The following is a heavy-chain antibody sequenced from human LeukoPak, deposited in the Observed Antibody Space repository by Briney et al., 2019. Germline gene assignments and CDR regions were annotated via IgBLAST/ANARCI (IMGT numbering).Heavy chain of an antibody. CDR3: ASARVVEVLATPTALDY. CDR2: ISYDGSDT. CDR1: GFTFSIYA. V-gene: IGHV3-30-3*01. D-gene: IGHD2-2*01. Sequence: GSSLRLSCAASGFTFSIYAMHWVREAPVKGLECVVLISYDGSDTYYTESVKGRFTICIDNSKNTLYLQMNSLRAEDTAVYYCASARVVEVLATPTALDYWGQGTLVTVSS. J-gene: IGHJ4*02.